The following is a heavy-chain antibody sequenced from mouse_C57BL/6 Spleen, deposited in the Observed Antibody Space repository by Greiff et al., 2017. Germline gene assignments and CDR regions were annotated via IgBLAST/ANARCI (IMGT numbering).Heavy chain of an antibody. Sequence: QVQLQQSGAELVRPGASVKLSCKASGYTFTDYYINWVKQRPGQGLEWIARIYPGSGNTYYNEKFKGKATLTAEKSSSTAYMQLSSLTSEDSAVYFCARDDAGAMDYWGQGTSVTVSS. CDR3: ARDDAGAMDY. D-gene: IGHD2-3*01. CDR2: IYPGSGNT. J-gene: IGHJ4*01. V-gene: IGHV1-76*01. CDR1: GYTFTDYY.